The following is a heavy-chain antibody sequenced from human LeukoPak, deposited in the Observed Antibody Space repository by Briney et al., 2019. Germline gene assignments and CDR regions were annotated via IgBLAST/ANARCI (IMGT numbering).Heavy chain of an antibody. J-gene: IGHJ4*02. V-gene: IGHV3-15*01. CDR1: GFTFSNAW. Sequence: PGGSLRLSCAASGFTFSNAWMSWVRQAPGKGLEWVGRIKSKTDGGTTDYAAPVKGRFTISRDDSKNTLYLQMNSLKTEDTAVYYCTTFGSGWLQYYFDYWGQGTLVTVSS. D-gene: IGHD6-19*01. CDR3: TTFGSGWLQYYFDY. CDR2: IKSKTDGGTT.